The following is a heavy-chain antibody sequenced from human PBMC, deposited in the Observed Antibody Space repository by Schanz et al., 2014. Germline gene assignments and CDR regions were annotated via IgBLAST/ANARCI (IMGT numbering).Heavy chain of an antibody. CDR1: GGSISSGGYS. V-gene: IGHV4-30-2*06. J-gene: IGHJ4*02. CDR2: IYYSGNT. D-gene: IGHD3-10*01. CDR3: ALREKPYGPFAS. Sequence: LQLQESGSGLMKPSQTLSLTCAVSGGSISSGGYSWNWIRQSPGKGLEWIGYIYYSGNTYYNPSLKRLVTISVDRSKNQFSLRLDSVTAADTAVYYCALREKPYGPFASWGQGALVTVSS.